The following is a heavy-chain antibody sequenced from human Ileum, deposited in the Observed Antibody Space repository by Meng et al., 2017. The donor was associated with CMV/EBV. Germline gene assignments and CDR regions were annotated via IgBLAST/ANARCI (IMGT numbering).Heavy chain of an antibody. V-gene: IGHV3-49*04. Sequence: GGSLRLSCAASGFIFGSYGIGWVRQAPGKGLEWVGFIRSKVYGGAADYAASVKDTFTISRDDSRNIAYLQMNSLKTEDTAMYYCARDRYDSGAYYTDLWGQGTRVTGSS. J-gene: IGHJ4*02. D-gene: IGHD3-22*01. CDR3: ARDRYDSGAYYTDL. CDR2: IRSKVYGGAA. CDR1: GFIFGSYG.